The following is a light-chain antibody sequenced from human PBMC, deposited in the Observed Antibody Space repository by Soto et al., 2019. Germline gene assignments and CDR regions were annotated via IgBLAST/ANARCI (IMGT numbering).Light chain of an antibody. Sequence: QSVLTQPPSVSGAPGQRVTISCTGSSSNLGAGYDVHWHQHLPGTAPKLLIYANGNRPSGVPDRFSGSKSGTSASLAITGLQAEDEADYYCQSYESSLSGWVFGGGTKVTVL. CDR2: ANG. CDR1: SSNLGAGYD. CDR3: QSYESSLSGWV. J-gene: IGLJ3*02. V-gene: IGLV1-40*01.